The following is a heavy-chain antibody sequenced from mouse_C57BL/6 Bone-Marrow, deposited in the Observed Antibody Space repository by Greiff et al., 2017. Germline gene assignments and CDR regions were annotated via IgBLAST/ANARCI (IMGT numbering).Heavy chain of an antibody. CDR1: GFTFSSYA. J-gene: IGHJ1*03. V-gene: IGHV5-4*01. CDR2: ISDGGSYT. Sequence: EVQGVESGGGLVKPGGSLKLSCAASGFTFSSYAMSWVRQTPEKRLEWVATISDGGSYTYYPDNVKGRFTISRDNAKNNLYLQMSHLKSEDTAMYYCARDGSYCYFDVWGTGTTVTVSS. CDR3: ARDGSYCYFDV.